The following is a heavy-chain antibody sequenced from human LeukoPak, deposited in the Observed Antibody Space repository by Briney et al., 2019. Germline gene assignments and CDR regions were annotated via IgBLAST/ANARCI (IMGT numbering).Heavy chain of an antibody. D-gene: IGHD6-19*01. V-gene: IGHV3-15*01. CDR1: GFTFSNAW. Sequence: GGSLRLSCAASGFTFSNAWMSWVRQAPGKGLEWVGRIKIKTDGGTTDYAAPVKGRFTISRDDSKDTLYLQMDSLKTEDTAVYYCTTLRYSSGWFERRDFDYWGQGTLVTVSS. J-gene: IGHJ4*02. CDR2: IKIKTDGGTT. CDR3: TTLRYSSGWFERRDFDY.